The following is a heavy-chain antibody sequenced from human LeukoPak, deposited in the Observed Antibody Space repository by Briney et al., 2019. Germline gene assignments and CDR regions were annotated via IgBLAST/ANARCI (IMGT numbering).Heavy chain of an antibody. V-gene: IGHV4-59*08. J-gene: IGHJ4*02. CDR3: ARVSSSYYFDY. CDR1: GGSISSYY. CDR2: IYYSGST. Sequence: SETLSLTCTVSGGSISSYYWSWVRQPPGKGLEWIGYIYYSGSTNYNPSLKSRVTISVDTSKNQFSLKLSSVTAADTAVYYCARVSSSYYFDYWGQGTLVTVSS. D-gene: IGHD6-6*01.